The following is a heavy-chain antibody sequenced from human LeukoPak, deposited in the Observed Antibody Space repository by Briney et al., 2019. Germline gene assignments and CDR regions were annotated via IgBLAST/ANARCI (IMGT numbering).Heavy chain of an antibody. J-gene: IGHJ4*02. V-gene: IGHV3-15*01. Sequence: GGSLRLSCAASGFTFSSYWMSWVRQAPWKGLEWVARIKAKIHGETIDYAAPVRGRFIISRDDSRNTVYLQMNSLKFEDTAMYYCTRRSTIWGRGTRVTVSS. CDR1: GFTFSSYW. D-gene: IGHD5-24*01. CDR3: TRRSTI. CDR2: IKAKIHGETI.